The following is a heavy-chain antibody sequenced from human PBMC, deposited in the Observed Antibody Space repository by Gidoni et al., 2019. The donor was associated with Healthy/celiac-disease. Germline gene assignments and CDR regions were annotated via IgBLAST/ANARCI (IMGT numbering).Heavy chain of an antibody. J-gene: IGHJ4*02. V-gene: IGHV3-30-3*01. CDR3: ARGREYYDILTGYYY. D-gene: IGHD3-9*01. CDR2: ISYDGSNK. CDR1: GFTFSSYA. Sequence: QVQLVESGGGVVQPGRSLRLSCAASGFTFSSYAMHWVRQAPGKGLELVAVISYDGSNKYYADSVKGRFTISRDNSKNTLYLQMNSLRAEDTAVYYCARGREYYDILTGYYYWGQGTLVTVSS.